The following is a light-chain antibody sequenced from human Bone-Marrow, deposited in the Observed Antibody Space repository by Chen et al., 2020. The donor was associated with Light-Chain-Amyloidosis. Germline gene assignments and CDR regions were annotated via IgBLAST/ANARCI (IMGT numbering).Light chain of an antibody. V-gene: IGLV2-14*01. J-gene: IGLJ1*01. CDR3: SSYTITNTLV. CDR1: SSDVGGDNH. Sequence: QSALTQPASVSGSPGQSITISGTGTSSDVGGDNHVSWYQQHPDKAPKLMIYEVTNRPSWVPDRFSGYKSDNTASLTISGLQTEDEADYFCSSYTITNTLVFGSGTRVTVL. CDR2: EVT.